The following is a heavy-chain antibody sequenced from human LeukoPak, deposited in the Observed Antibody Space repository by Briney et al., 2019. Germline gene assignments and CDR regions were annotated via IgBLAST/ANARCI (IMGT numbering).Heavy chain of an antibody. D-gene: IGHD6-6*01. CDR2: INHSGST. CDR1: GGSFSGYY. V-gene: IGHV4-34*01. CDR3: ARHWGIAARSFNDY. J-gene: IGHJ4*02. Sequence: NPSETLSLTCAVYGGSFSGYYWSWIRQPPGKGLEWIGEINHSGSTNYNPSLKSRVTISVDTSKNQFSLKLSSVTAADTAVYHCARHWGIAARSFNDYWGQGTLVTVSS.